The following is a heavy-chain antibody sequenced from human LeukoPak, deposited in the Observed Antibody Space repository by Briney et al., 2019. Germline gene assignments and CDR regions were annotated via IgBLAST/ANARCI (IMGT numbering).Heavy chain of an antibody. Sequence: PSETLSLTCTVSGGSISSGGYYWRWIRQHPGKGLEWIGYIYYSGSTYYNPSLKSRVTISVDTSKNQFSLKLSSVTAADTAVYYCAREETTVSRYFDLWGRGTLVTVSS. CDR3: AREETTVSRYFDL. CDR2: IYYSGST. J-gene: IGHJ2*01. CDR1: GGSISSGGYY. D-gene: IGHD4-17*01. V-gene: IGHV4-31*03.